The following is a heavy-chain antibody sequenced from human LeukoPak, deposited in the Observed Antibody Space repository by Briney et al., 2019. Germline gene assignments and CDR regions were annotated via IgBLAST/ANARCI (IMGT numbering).Heavy chain of an antibody. CDR1: GGSISSYY. Sequence: SETLSLTCTVSGGSISSYYWSWIRQPPGKGLEWIGYIYYSGSTNYNPSLKTRVTISVDTSKNQFSLKLSSVTAADTAVYYCARDTYYYDSSGYWADYWGQGTLVTVSS. D-gene: IGHD3-22*01. CDR3: ARDTYYYDSSGYWADY. V-gene: IGHV4-59*01. CDR2: IYYSGST. J-gene: IGHJ4*02.